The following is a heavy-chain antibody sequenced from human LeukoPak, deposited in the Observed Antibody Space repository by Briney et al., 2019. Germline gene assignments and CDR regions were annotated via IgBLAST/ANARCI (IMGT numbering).Heavy chain of an antibody. CDR2: IESGGDS. V-gene: IGHV3-66*01. CDR1: GFTVSDNY. CDR3: AASTDSGWYFFPF. Sequence: PGGSLRLSCAASGFTVSDNYMRWVRKAAGKGLELVSLIESGGDSNYADSVRGRFTISGDNSKNTLFLEVKNLRVEDTAVYYCAASTDSGWYFFPFWGQGKLVTVSS. D-gene: IGHD6-19*01. J-gene: IGHJ4*02.